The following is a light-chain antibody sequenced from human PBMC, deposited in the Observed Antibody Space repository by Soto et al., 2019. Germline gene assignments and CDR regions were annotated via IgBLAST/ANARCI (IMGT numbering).Light chain of an antibody. CDR1: SSDVGGYNY. V-gene: IGLV2-8*01. CDR3: SSYAGSSNDV. J-gene: IGLJ1*01. CDR2: EVN. Sequence: QSALTQPPSASGSPGQSVTISCTGTSSDVGGYNYVSWYQQHPGKAPKLMIYEVNKRPSGVPDRFSGSKSGNTASLTVYGLQAEDEADYYCSSYAGSSNDVFGTGTKLTVL.